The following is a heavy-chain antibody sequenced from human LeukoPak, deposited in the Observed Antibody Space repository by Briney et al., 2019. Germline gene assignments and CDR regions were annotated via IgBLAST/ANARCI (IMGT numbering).Heavy chain of an antibody. V-gene: IGHV1-2*02. CDR1: GYTFTDYY. CDR2: INPNSGGT. Sequence: ASVKVSCKASGYTFTDYYMHWVRQAPGQGLEWMGWINPNSGGTNYAQKFQGRVTMTRDTSISTAFMELNRLRCDDTAVYYCAREGYCSSTSCYAWFDPWGQGTLVTVSS. D-gene: IGHD2-2*01. J-gene: IGHJ5*02. CDR3: AREGYCSSTSCYAWFDP.